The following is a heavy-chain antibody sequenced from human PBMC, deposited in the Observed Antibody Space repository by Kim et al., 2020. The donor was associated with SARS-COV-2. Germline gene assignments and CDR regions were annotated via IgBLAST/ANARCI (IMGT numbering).Heavy chain of an antibody. V-gene: IGHV4-59*01. D-gene: IGHD4-17*01. CDR2: IYYSGST. J-gene: IGHJ6*02. Sequence: SETLSLTCTVSGGSISSYYWSWIRQPPGKGLEWIGYIYYSGSTNYNPSLKSRVTISVDTSKNQFSLKLSSVTAADTAVYYCARDSAWAVTTNGMDVWGQGTTVTVSS. CDR1: GGSISSYY. CDR3: ARDSAWAVTTNGMDV.